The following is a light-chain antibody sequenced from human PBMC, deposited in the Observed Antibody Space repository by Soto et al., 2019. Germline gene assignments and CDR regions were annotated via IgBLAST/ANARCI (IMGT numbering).Light chain of an antibody. Sequence: QSALTQPASVSGSLGQSITISCTGTRTDIGGYNYVSWYQQHPGKAPKLMIYEVSNRPSGVSNRFSGSKSGNTASLTISGLQAEDEADYYCSSYTSSSTLLYVFGTGTKVTVL. CDR2: EVS. V-gene: IGLV2-14*01. CDR1: RTDIGGYNY. J-gene: IGLJ1*01. CDR3: SSYTSSSTLLYV.